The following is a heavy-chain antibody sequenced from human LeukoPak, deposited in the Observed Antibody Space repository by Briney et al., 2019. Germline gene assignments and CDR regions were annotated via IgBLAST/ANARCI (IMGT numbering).Heavy chain of an antibody. V-gene: IGHV4-4*07. J-gene: IGHJ6*03. CDR2: YYPNGST. CDR3: ARVEEGYGSGRRENYYYYYMDV. D-gene: IGHD3-10*01. CDR1: GGSISADY. Sequence: SETLSLTCSVSGGSISADYWIWIRQPAGKGLEYIVRYYPNGSTNYNPSLKSRVTISVDTSKNQFSLKMSSVTAADTAVYYCARVEEGYGSGRRENYYYYYMDVWGEGTTVTISS.